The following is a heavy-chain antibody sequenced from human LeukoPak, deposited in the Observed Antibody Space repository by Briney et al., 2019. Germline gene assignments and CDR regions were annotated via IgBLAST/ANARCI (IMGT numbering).Heavy chain of an antibody. J-gene: IGHJ4*02. Sequence: PSETLSLTCTVSGYSISSGYYWGWIRQPPGKGLEWIGSIYYSGSTYYNPSLKSRVTISVDTSKNQFSLKLSSVTAADTAGYYCAKTRIAAALAYFYYWGRGTLATVSS. CDR1: GYSISSGYY. D-gene: IGHD6-13*01. CDR3: AKTRIAAALAYFYY. CDR2: IYYSGST. V-gene: IGHV4-38-2*02.